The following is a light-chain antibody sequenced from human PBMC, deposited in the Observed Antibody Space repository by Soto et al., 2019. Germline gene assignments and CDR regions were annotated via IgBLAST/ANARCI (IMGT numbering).Light chain of an antibody. CDR3: QQRSNWPPT. V-gene: IGKV3D-20*02. CDR1: QSVSNNY. J-gene: IGKJ5*01. Sequence: IVMTQSPATLSVSPGEGATLSCRASQSVSNNYLAWYQQKPGQAPRLLIYGASNRATGIPDRFSGSGSGTDFTLTISSLEPEDFAVYYCQQRSNWPPTFGQGTRLEIK. CDR2: GAS.